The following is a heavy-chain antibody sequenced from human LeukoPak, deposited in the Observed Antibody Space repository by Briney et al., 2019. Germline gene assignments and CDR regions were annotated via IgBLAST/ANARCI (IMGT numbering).Heavy chain of an antibody. D-gene: IGHD3-22*01. Sequence: SETLSLTCSVSGGSITSYYWSWIRQPPGKGLEWIGYIYYSGSTNYNPSLKSRVTIAVDTSKNQLSLKQSSVTAADTAVYYCARHAYYYDRSGSYEAFDIWGQGTMVTVSS. J-gene: IGHJ3*02. V-gene: IGHV4-59*08. CDR3: ARHAYYYDRSGSYEAFDI. CDR1: GGSITSYY. CDR2: IYYSGST.